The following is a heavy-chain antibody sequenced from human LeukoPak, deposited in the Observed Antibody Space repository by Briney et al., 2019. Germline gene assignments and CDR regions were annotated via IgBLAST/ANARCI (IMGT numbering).Heavy chain of an antibody. Sequence: PGGSLRLSCAASGFTFSSYSMNWVRQAPGKGLEWVSSISSSSSYIYYADSVKGRFTISRDNAKNSLYLQMNSLRAEDTAVYYCARDGMITFGGVIATFDYWGQGTLVTVSS. D-gene: IGHD3-16*02. CDR1: GFTFSSYS. V-gene: IGHV3-21*01. CDR3: ARDGMITFGGVIATFDY. CDR2: ISSSSSYI. J-gene: IGHJ4*02.